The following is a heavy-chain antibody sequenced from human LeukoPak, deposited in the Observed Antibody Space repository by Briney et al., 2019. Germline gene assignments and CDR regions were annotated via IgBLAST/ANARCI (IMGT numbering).Heavy chain of an antibody. Sequence: GGSLRLSCAASGFTFSSYGMHWVRQAPGKGLEWVAVIWYDGSNIYYADPVRGRFTVSRDNSKNTLFLQMNGLRAEDTAVYYCAKDGDAGTAYYYYYMDVWGKGTTVTVSS. V-gene: IGHV3-33*06. CDR3: AKDGDAGTAYYYYYMDV. CDR2: IWYDGSNI. CDR1: GFTFSSYG. D-gene: IGHD1-7*01. J-gene: IGHJ6*03.